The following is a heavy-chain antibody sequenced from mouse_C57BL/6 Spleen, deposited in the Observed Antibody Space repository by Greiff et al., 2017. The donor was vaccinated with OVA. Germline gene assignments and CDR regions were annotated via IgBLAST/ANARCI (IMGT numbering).Heavy chain of an antibody. CDR1: GFSLSTSGMG. CDR3: ARRGTTVVAPHWYFDV. D-gene: IGHD1-1*01. Sequence: QVTLKESGPGILQSSQTLSLTCSFSGFSLSTSGMGVSWIRQPSGKGLEWLAHIYWDDDKRYNPSLKSRLTISKDTSRNQVFLKTTSVDTADTATYYCARRGTTVVAPHWYFDVWGTGTTVTVSS. V-gene: IGHV8-12*01. J-gene: IGHJ1*03. CDR2: IYWDDDK.